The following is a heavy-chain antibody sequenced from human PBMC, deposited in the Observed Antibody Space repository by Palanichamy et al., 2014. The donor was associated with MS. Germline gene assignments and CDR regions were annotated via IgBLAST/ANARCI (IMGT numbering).Heavy chain of an antibody. Sequence: QVQLVQSGAEAKKPGSSVKVSCKTSGGTFNTYAINWVRQAPGQGLEWMGRIIPILGIANYAQIFQGRVTITADKSTSTAYMDLSSLRSEDTAVYYCARSSYYGSGSFYSGDFDYWGQGTLVTVSS. V-gene: IGHV1-69*04. J-gene: IGHJ4*02. CDR1: GGTFNTYA. CDR3: ARSSYYGSGSFYSGDFDY. CDR2: IIPILGIA. D-gene: IGHD3-10*01.